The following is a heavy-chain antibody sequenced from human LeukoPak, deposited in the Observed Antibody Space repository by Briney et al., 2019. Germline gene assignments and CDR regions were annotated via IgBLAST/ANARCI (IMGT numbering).Heavy chain of an antibody. CDR3: AKKKWQQLARRTYNWFDP. D-gene: IGHD6-13*01. CDR1: GFTFSSYA. V-gene: IGHV3-23*01. J-gene: IGHJ5*02. CDR2: ISGSGGST. Sequence: GGSLRLSCAASGFTFSSYAMSWVRQAPGKGLEWVSAISGSGGSTYYADSVKGRFTISRDNSKNTLYLQMNSLRAEDTAVYYCAKKKWQQLARRTYNWFDPWGRGTLVTVSS.